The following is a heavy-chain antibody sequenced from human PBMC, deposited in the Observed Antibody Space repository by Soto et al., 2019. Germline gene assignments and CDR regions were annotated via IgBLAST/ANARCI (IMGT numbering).Heavy chain of an antibody. CDR3: ASPTGGWPLFDYGITSYFDY. J-gene: IGHJ4*02. D-gene: IGHD3-10*01. Sequence: QLQLQESGPGLVKPSETLSLTCTVSGGSISSRSYYWGWIRQPPGKWLEWIGSIYYSGSTYYNPSLKSRVTISVDTSKNQFSLKLSAVTAADTAVYYCASPTGGWPLFDYGITSYFDYWGQGTLVTVSS. V-gene: IGHV4-39*01. CDR2: IYYSGST. CDR1: GGSISSRSYY.